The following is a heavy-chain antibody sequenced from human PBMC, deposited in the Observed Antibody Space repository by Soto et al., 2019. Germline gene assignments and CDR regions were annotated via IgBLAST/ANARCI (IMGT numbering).Heavy chain of an antibody. Sequence: ASVKVSCKASGYTFTSYGISWVRQAPGQGLEWMGWISAYNGNTNYVQKLQGRVTMTTDTSTSTAYMELRSLRSDDTAVYYCARDGDYYDNSGGATCYSGWFDPWGQGTLVTVSS. D-gene: IGHD3-22*01. J-gene: IGHJ5*02. V-gene: IGHV1-18*01. CDR3: ARDGDYYDNSGGATCYSGWFDP. CDR1: GYTFTSYG. CDR2: ISAYNGNT.